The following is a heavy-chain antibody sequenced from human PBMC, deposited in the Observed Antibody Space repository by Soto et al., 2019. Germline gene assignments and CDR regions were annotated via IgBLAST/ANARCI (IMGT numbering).Heavy chain of an antibody. D-gene: IGHD6-13*01. Sequence: SETLSLTCAVYGGSFSGYYWSWIRQPPGKGLEWIGEINHSGSTNYNPSLKSRVTISVDTSKNQFSLKLSSVTAADTAVYYCARDAVQQLVPVWFDPWGQGTLVTVSS. V-gene: IGHV4-34*01. CDR3: ARDAVQQLVPVWFDP. J-gene: IGHJ5*02. CDR1: GGSFSGYY. CDR2: INHSGST.